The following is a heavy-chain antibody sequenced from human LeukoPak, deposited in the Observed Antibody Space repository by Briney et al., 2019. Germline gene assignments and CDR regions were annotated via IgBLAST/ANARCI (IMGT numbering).Heavy chain of an antibody. J-gene: IGHJ4*02. CDR3: ARHPEWEPWDY. Sequence: GGSLRLSCAASGFTFSGYWMSWVRQAPGKGLEWVANIKQDGSEKYYVDSVKGRFTISRDNAKNSLYLQMNSLRAEDTAVYYCARHPEWEPWDYWGQGTLVTVSS. CDR1: GFTFSGYW. CDR2: IKQDGSEK. D-gene: IGHD1-26*01. V-gene: IGHV3-7*01.